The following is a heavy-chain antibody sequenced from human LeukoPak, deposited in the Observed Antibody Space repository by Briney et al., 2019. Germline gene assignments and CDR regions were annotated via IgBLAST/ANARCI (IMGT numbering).Heavy chain of an antibody. CDR3: ARQGQLVRYYYYYMDV. J-gene: IGHJ6*03. CDR2: INHSGST. Sequence: PSETLSLTCAVYGGSFSGYYWSWIRQPPGKGLEWIGEINHSGSTSYNPSLNSRVTISIDTTKEQFSLKLRSVTAADTAVYYCARQGQLVRYYYYYMDVWGKGTTVTVSS. V-gene: IGHV4-34*01. CDR1: GGSFSGYY. D-gene: IGHD6-13*01.